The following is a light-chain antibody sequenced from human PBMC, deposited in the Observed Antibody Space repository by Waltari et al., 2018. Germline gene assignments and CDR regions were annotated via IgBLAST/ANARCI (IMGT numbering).Light chain of an antibody. CDR1: QGINTH. Sequence: DIQMTQSPSSLSASAGDRITITCRASQGINTHLNWYQQKPGKAPKRLIYAASSLESGVPSRFSCSGSGTDLTLTISSLQAEDLATYYCQQYNSNPFTFGPGTKLDIK. V-gene: IGKV1-16*01. J-gene: IGKJ3*01. CDR3: QQYNSNPFT. CDR2: AAS.